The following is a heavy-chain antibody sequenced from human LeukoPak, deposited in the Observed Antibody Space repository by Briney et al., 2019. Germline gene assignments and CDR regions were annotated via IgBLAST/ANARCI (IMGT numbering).Heavy chain of an antibody. Sequence: ASVKVSCKASGYTFTSYGISWVRQAPGQGLEWMGWISAYNGNTNYAQKLQGRVTMTTDTSTSTAYMELRSLRSDDTAVYYCARVRYCSSTSCSFPDYWGQGTLVTLSS. CDR1: GYTFTSYG. CDR3: ARVRYCSSTSCSFPDY. D-gene: IGHD2-2*01. CDR2: ISAYNGNT. V-gene: IGHV1-18*01. J-gene: IGHJ4*02.